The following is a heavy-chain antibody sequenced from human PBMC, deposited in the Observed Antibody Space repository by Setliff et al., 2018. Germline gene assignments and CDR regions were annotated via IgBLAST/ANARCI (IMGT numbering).Heavy chain of an antibody. CDR2: ISPYNSNT. V-gene: IGHV1-18*01. D-gene: IGHD4-17*01. CDR3: ARDLSTTVMTRSWYYFDY. J-gene: IGHJ4*02. CDR1: GYTFATYG. Sequence: EASVKVSCKASGYTFATYGISWVRQAPGQGLEWMGWISPYNSNTNYAQNLQGRVTMTTDTSTSTAYMELRSLRSDDTAMYYCARDLSTTVMTRSWYYFDYWGQGTLVTVSS.